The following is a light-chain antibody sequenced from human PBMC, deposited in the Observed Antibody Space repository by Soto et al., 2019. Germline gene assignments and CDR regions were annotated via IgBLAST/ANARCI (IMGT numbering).Light chain of an antibody. V-gene: IGKV1-39*01. J-gene: IGKJ4*01. CDR2: AAA. CDR1: QSISSY. Sequence: DIQLPQSPSSLSASVGARVTITCRASQSISSYLNWYQQKPGKAPKLLIYAAASLQSGVPSRFSGSGSGTDFTLTISSLQPEDFATYYCQQSYSTPPLTFGGGTKVDIK. CDR3: QQSYSTPPLT.